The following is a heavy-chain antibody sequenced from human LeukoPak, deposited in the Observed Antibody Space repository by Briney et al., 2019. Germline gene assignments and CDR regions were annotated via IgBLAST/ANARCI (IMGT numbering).Heavy chain of an antibody. J-gene: IGHJ4*02. CDR3: AKSLDYTSSWFPFDY. CDR1: GLTFSSYA. D-gene: IGHD6-13*01. Sequence: PGGSLRLSCAASGLTFSSYAMSWVRQAPGKGLEWVAFIRYDGSNKYYADSVKGRFSISRDDSTNTLYLQMNGLRDEDTAVYHCAKSLDYTSSWFPFDYWGQGTLVTVSS. CDR2: IRYDGSNK. V-gene: IGHV3-30*02.